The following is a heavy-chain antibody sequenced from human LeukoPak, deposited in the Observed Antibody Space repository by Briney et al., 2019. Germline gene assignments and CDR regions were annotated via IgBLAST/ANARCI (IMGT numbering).Heavy chain of an antibody. CDR1: GYTFTSYY. Sequence: ASVKVSCKASGYTFTSYYMHWVRQAPGQGLEWMGIINPSGGSTSYAQKFQGRVTMTRDMSTSTVYMELSSLRSEDTAVYYCARGDSSGSYLLAFDIWGQGTMVTVSS. V-gene: IGHV1-46*01. CDR3: ARGDSSGSYLLAFDI. J-gene: IGHJ3*02. D-gene: IGHD1-26*01. CDR2: INPSGGST.